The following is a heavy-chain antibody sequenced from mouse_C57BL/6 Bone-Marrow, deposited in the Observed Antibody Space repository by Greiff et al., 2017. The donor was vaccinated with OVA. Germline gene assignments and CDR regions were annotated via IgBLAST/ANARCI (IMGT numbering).Heavy chain of an antibody. Sequence: VQLQQSGAELVRPGASVKLSCTASGFTLKDDYMHWVTQRPEQGLEWIGWIDPENGDTEYASKFQGKATITADTSSNTAYRQLGSLTAEDTDVYYCTSYGNFDYWGQGTTLTVSS. CDR3: TSYGNFDY. J-gene: IGHJ2*01. V-gene: IGHV14-4*01. CDR2: IDPENGDT. CDR1: GFTLKDDY. D-gene: IGHD2-1*01.